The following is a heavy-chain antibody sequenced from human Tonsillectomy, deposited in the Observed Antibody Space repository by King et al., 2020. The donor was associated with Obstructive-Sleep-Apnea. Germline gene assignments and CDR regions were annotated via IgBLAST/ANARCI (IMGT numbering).Heavy chain of an antibody. V-gene: IGHV3-48*02. CDR1: GFTFSSYS. CDR3: AREREGHY. J-gene: IGHJ4*02. Sequence: VQLVESGGGLVQPGGSLRLSCAASGFTFSSYSMNWVRQASGKGLEWGSYISSSSTIYYADSVKGRFTISRDNAKNSLYLQMNSLRDEDTAVYYCAREREGHYWGQGTLVTVSS. CDR2: ISSSSTI.